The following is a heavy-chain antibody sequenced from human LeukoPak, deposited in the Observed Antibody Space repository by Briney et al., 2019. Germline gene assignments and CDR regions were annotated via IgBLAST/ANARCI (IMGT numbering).Heavy chain of an antibody. D-gene: IGHD3-22*01. J-gene: IGHJ3*02. CDR2: IYSSGST. CDR1: GGSFSTYY. Sequence: PSETLSLTCAVYGGSFSTYYWSWIRQPPGKGLEWIGYIYSSGSTNYNPSLKSRVTISVDTSKNQFSLKLNSVTAADTALYYCARHPALGYDSSGYVGSDAFDIWGQGTMVTVSS. V-gene: IGHV4-59*08. CDR3: ARHPALGYDSSGYVGSDAFDI.